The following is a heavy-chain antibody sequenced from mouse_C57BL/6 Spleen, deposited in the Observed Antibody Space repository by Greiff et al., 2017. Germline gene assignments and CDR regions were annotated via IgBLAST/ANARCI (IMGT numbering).Heavy chain of an antibody. CDR2: IDPENGDT. CDR3: TTRSNYGDAMDY. J-gene: IGHJ4*01. D-gene: IGHD2-5*01. V-gene: IGHV14-4*01. Sequence: VQLKESGAELVRPGASVKLSCTASGFNIKDDYMHWVKQRPEQGLEWIGWIDPENGDTEYASKFQGKATITADTSSTTAYLQLSSLTSEDTAVYYCTTRSNYGDAMDYWGQGTSVTVSS. CDR1: GFNIKDDY.